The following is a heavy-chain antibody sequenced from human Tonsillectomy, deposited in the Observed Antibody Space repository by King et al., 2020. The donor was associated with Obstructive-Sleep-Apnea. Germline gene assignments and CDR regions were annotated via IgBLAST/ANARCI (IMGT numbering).Heavy chain of an antibody. J-gene: IGHJ4*01. CDR2: ISAYNGNT. Sequence: QLVQSGAEVKKPGASVKVSCKASGYTFTSYGISWVRQAPGQGLEWMGWISAYNGNTNYAQKLQGRVTMTTDTSTSTAYMELRSLRSDDTAVYYCARAASGGVTPATFYFDYWGHGTLVTVSS. CDR3: ARAASGGVTPATFYFDY. D-gene: IGHD2-15*01. CDR1: GYTFTSYG. V-gene: IGHV1-18*04.